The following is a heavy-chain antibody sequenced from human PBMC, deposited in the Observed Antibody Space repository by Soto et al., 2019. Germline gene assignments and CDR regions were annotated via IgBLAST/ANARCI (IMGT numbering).Heavy chain of an antibody. CDR2: MSSDSYYI. CDR1: GFTFNSYS. D-gene: IGHD3-3*01. Sequence: EVQLVESGGGLVKPGGSLRLSCAASGFTFNSYSMDWVRQAPGKGLEWVSSMSSDSYYIYYADSVKGRFTISRDNAKNSLYLQMNSLRGEDTAMYYCVRDGAYYDIWSGYSNCFDPWGQGTLVTVSS. CDR3: VRDGAYYDIWSGYSNCFDP. J-gene: IGHJ5*02. V-gene: IGHV3-21*01.